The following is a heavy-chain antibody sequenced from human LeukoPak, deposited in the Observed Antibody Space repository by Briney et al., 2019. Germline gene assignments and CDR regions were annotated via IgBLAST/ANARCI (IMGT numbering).Heavy chain of an antibody. CDR2: VIPSSGRP. CDR3: ARAPFENFGTYYFDF. D-gene: IGHD1-7*01. Sequence: SGSPFDNYFFTWVRQVPGQGLEWMGGVIPSSGRPHYAQTFQDRLVITKDSSTATVYMELNSLRPNDSAVYFRARAPFENFGTYYFDFWGQGTLLSVSS. J-gene: IGHJ4*02. CDR1: GSPFDNYF. V-gene: IGHV1-69*05.